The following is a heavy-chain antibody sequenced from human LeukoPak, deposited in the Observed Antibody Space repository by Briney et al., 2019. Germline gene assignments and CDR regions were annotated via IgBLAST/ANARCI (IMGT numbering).Heavy chain of an antibody. CDR3: ASGSYGSGFYYFYYMDV. CDR1: GFTFSSYN. D-gene: IGHD3-10*01. V-gene: IGHV3-48*04. Sequence: GGSLRLSCAASGFTFSSYNMNWVRQAPGKGLEWLSYISSGGDSIYYADSVKGRFTISRDNAKNSVSLQMNSLRAEDTAVYYCASGSYGSGFYYFYYMDVWGKGTTVAVSS. J-gene: IGHJ6*03. CDR2: ISSGGDSI.